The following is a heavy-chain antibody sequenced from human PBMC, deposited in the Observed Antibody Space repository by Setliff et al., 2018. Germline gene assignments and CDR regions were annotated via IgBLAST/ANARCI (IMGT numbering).Heavy chain of an antibody. CDR1: GGSFSNYY. D-gene: IGHD2-2*01. CDR2: VSRSGST. CDR3: RLAHCSNNCEEALDY. J-gene: IGHJ4*02. V-gene: IGHV4-34*01. Sequence: SETLSLTCAVYGGSFSNYYWSWVRQPPGKGLEWLGEVSRSGSTNYNPSLKGRVTMSVYTSKLQFSLKLNSVTAADTAVYYFRLAHCSNNCEEALDYWRQGTLVTVSS.